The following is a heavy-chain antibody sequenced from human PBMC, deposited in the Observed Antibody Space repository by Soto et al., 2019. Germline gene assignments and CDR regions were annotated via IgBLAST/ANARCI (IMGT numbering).Heavy chain of an antibody. CDR1: GGSFSGYY. Sequence: SETLSLTCAVYGGSFSGYYWSWIRQPPGKGLEWIGEINHSGSTNYNPSLKSRVTISVDTSKNQFSLKLSSVTAADTAVYYCARAPKVNGSSQTRPDFWGQRILVTVSS. D-gene: IGHD6-6*01. V-gene: IGHV4-34*01. CDR2: INHSGST. J-gene: IGHJ4*02. CDR3: ARAPKVNGSSQTRPDF.